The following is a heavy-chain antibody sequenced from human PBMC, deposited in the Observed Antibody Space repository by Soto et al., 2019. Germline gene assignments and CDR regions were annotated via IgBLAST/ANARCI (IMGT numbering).Heavy chain of an antibody. V-gene: IGHV1-8*01. CDR1: GYTFTSSD. CDR3: ASGSNHCSGGSCYSAWFDP. J-gene: IGHJ5*02. Sequence: QVQLVQSGAEVKKPGASVRVSCKASGYTFTSSDVYWVRQATGQGLELMGWMNPNTGNTGYAQKFQGRVTMTRNTSISTAYMELSSLRSEDTAVYSCASGSNHCSGGSCYSAWFDPWGQGTPVTVSS. CDR2: MNPNTGNT. D-gene: IGHD2-15*01.